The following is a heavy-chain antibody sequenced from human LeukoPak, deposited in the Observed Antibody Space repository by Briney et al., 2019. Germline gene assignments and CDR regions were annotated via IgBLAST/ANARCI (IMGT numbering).Heavy chain of an antibody. CDR3: ARRIIARGLGQENWFDP. Sequence: SETLSLTCTVSGASVTSYYWNWIRQPPGKGLEWIGYILYSGTTNYNPSLNSRVTMSLDTSKNQFSLELSSVTAADTAVYYCARRIIARGLGQENWFDPWGQRILVTVSS. V-gene: IGHV4-59*02. CDR1: GASVTSYY. J-gene: IGHJ5*02. CDR2: ILYSGTT. D-gene: IGHD3-16*01.